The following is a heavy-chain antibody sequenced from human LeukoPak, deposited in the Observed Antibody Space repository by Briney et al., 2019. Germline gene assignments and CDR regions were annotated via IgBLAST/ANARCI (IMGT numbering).Heavy chain of an antibody. D-gene: IGHD5-12*01. Sequence: ASVKVSCKASGYPFTGYYLHWVRQAPGQGLEWMGWINPNSGFTNYAQKFQGRVTMTRDTSISTAYMELSRLRSDDTAVYYCARDSVSGDWYLDLWGRGTLVTVSS. CDR1: GYPFTGYY. V-gene: IGHV1-2*02. J-gene: IGHJ2*01. CDR2: INPNSGFT. CDR3: ARDSVSGDWYLDL.